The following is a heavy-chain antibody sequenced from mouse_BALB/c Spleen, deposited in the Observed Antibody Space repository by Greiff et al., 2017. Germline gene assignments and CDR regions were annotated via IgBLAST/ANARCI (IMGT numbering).Heavy chain of an antibody. D-gene: IGHD1-1*01. CDR3: ARPYGSSPYAMDY. CDR1: GYTFTDYV. J-gene: IGHJ2*01. V-gene: IGHV1-77*01. Sequence: ESGPELVKPGASVKMSCKASGYTFTDYVISWVKQRTGQGLEWIGEIYPGSGSTYYNEKFKGKATLTADKSSNTAYMQLSSLTSEDSAVYFCARPYGSSPYAMDYWGQGTTLTVSS. CDR2: IYPGSGST.